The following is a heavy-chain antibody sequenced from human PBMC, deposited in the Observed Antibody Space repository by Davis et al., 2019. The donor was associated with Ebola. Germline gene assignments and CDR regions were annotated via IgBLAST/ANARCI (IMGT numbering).Heavy chain of an antibody. V-gene: IGHV3-48*04. D-gene: IGHD4-17*01. CDR3: ARVQGDYGIDY. Sequence: GGSLRLSCAASGFTFSSYSMNWARQAPGKGLEWVSYISSSGSTIYYADSVKGRFTISRDNAKNSLYLQMNSLRAEDTAVYYCARVQGDYGIDYWGQGTLVTVSS. J-gene: IGHJ4*02. CDR1: GFTFSSYS. CDR2: ISSSGSTI.